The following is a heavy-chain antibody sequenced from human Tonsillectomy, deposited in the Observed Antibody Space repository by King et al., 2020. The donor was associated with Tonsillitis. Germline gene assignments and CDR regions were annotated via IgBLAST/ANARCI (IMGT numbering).Heavy chain of an antibody. J-gene: IGHJ6*02. V-gene: IGHV3-23*04. CDR3: AKDYYYGTTYYNFDMDV. CDR2: IRGRGGRT. Sequence: VQLVESGGGLVQPGGSLRLSCAASGVSFSNYAMSWVRQAPGKGLEWVSTIRGRGGRTYYADTVKGRVTLSRDTSKKTRYLQMHSLRAADTAVYYCAKDYYYGTTYYNFDMDVWGHGTTFTVSS. CDR1: GVSFSNYA. D-gene: IGHD4/OR15-4a*01.